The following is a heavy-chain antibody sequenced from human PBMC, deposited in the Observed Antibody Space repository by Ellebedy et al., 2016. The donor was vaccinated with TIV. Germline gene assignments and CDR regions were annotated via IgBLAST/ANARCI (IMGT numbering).Heavy chain of an antibody. Sequence: GGSLRLXCTASGFTFRNVWMTWVRQAPGKGLEWVGHIKSKSDGGTTEYAVPAKGRFAISRDDAKDTLYLQINSLKTEDTAVYYCATLIWGVTPDYWGQGTLVIVSS. J-gene: IGHJ4*02. V-gene: IGHV3-15*01. CDR1: GFTFRNVW. D-gene: IGHD7-27*01. CDR2: IKSKSDGGTT. CDR3: ATLIWGVTPDY.